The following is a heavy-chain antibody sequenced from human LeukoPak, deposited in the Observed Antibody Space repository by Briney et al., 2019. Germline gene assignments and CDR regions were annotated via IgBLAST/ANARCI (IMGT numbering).Heavy chain of an antibody. CDR2: IYYSGSA. CDR1: GGSMSYYY. V-gene: IGHV4-59*01. D-gene: IGHD5-24*01. CDR3: ARVPPVETATTYFDY. J-gene: IGHJ4*02. Sequence: SETLSLTCSVSGGSMSYYYWSWIRQPPGKRLEWIGYIYYSGSANYNPSLKSRVTISVDTSKNQFSLKLSSVTVADTAVYYCARVPPVETATTYFDYWGQGTLVTVSS.